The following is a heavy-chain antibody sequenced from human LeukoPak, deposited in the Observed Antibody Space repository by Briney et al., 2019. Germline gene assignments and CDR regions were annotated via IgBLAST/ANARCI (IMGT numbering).Heavy chain of an antibody. V-gene: IGHV1-69*04. CDR1: GYTFTSYG. CDR2: IIPILGIT. D-gene: IGHD6-13*01. J-gene: IGHJ4*02. CDR3: ARVMYSSSWFDY. Sequence: SVKVSCKASGYTFTSYGISWVRQAPGQGLEWMGRIIPILGITNYAQKFQGRVTMTRDTSTSTVYMELSSLRSEDTAVYYCARVMYSSSWFDYWGQGTLVTVSS.